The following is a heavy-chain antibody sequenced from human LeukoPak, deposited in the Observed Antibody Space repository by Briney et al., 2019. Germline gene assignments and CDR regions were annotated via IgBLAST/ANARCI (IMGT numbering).Heavy chain of an antibody. CDR3: ARRVRFLEWSNWFDP. Sequence: SETLSLTCTVSGGSISSSSYYWGWIRQPPGKGLEWIGSIYYSGSTYYNPSLKSRVTISVDTSKNQFSLKLSSVTATDTAVYDCARRVRFLEWSNWFDPWGQGTLVTVSS. V-gene: IGHV4-39*01. CDR1: GGSISSSSYY. D-gene: IGHD3-3*01. J-gene: IGHJ5*02. CDR2: IYYSGST.